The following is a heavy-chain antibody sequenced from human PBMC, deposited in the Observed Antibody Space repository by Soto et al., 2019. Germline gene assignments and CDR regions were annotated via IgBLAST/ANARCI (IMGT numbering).Heavy chain of an antibody. Sequence: GASVKVSCKASGYTFTSYGISWVRQAPGQGLEWMGWISAYNGNTNYAQKLQGRVTMTTDTSTSTAYMELRSLRSDDTAVYYCARVNPYYYDSSGYYRSWVQGTLVTVSS. D-gene: IGHD3-22*01. J-gene: IGHJ4*02. CDR3: ARVNPYYYDSSGYYRS. CDR2: ISAYNGNT. V-gene: IGHV1-18*01. CDR1: GYTFTSYG.